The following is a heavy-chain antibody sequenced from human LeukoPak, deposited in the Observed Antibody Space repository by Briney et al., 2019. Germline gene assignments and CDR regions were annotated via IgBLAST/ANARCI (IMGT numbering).Heavy chain of an antibody. CDR1: GFTFRSYA. D-gene: IGHD3-22*01. V-gene: IGHV3-23*01. CDR3: ARDLRRYYDSSGYPDAFDI. J-gene: IGHJ3*02. Sequence: PGGSLRLSCTASGFTFRSYAMNWVRQGPGKGLEWVSMISGSGDDTYYADSVKGRFTISRDNSKNTLYLQMNSLRAEDTAVYYCARDLRRYYDSSGYPDAFDIWGQGTMVTVSS. CDR2: ISGSGDDT.